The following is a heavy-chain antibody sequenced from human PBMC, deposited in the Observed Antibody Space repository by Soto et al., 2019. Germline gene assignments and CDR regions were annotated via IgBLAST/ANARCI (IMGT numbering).Heavy chain of an antibody. V-gene: IGHV3-33*01. CDR1: GFTFSSYG. D-gene: IGHD3-22*01. CDR2: IWYDGSNK. CDR3: ARDRNYYDSSGYSS. Sequence: GGSLRLSCAASGFTFSSYGMHWVRQAPGKGLEWVAVIWYDGSNKYYADSVKGRFTISRDNSKNTLYLQMNSLRAVDTAVYYCARDRNYYDSSGYSSWGQGTLVTVS. J-gene: IGHJ5*02.